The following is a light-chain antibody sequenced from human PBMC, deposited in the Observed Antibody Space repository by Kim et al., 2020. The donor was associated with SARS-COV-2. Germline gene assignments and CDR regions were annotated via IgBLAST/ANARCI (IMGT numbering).Light chain of an antibody. Sequence: SVSPGQTASITCSGDKLGDKYACCYQQKPGQSPVLVIYQDSKRPSGIPERFSGSNSGNTATLTISGTQAMDEADYYCQAWDSSNVVFGGGTQLTVL. J-gene: IGLJ2*01. CDR2: QDS. CDR1: KLGDKY. CDR3: QAWDSSNVV. V-gene: IGLV3-1*01.